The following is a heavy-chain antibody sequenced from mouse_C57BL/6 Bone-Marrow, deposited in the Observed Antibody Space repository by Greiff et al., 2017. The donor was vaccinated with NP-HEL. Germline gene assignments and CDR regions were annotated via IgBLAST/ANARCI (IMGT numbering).Heavy chain of an antibody. D-gene: IGHD2-5*01. J-gene: IGHJ1*03. V-gene: IGHV6-6*01. CDR1: GFTFSDAW. CDR3: TRLRPAYYSNFYWYFDV. CDR2: IRNKANNHAT. Sequence: EVKVEESGGGLVQPGGSMKLSCAASGFTFSDAWMDWVRQSPEKGLEWVAEIRNKANNHATYYAESVKGRFTISRDDSKSSVYLQMNSLRAEDTGIYYCTRLRPAYYSNFYWYFDVWGTGTTVTVSS.